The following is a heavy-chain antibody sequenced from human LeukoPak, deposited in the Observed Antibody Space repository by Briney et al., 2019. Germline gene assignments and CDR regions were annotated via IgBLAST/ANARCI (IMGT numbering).Heavy chain of an antibody. J-gene: IGHJ4*02. CDR3: ARVGGYSAPLDY. D-gene: IGHD5-12*01. CDR1: GFTFSSYE. V-gene: IGHV3-48*03. Sequence: PGGSLRLSCAASGFTFSSYEMNWVRQAPGKGLEWVSYISSSGSTIYYADSVKGRFTISRDNAKNSLYLQMNSLRAEDTAVYYCARVGGYSAPLDYWGQGTLVTVSS. CDR2: ISSSGSTI.